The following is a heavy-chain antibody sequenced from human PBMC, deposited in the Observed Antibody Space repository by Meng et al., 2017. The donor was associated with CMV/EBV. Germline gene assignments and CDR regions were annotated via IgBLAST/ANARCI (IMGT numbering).Heavy chain of an antibody. Sequence: GASLKISCAASGFTVSSNYMSWVRQAPGKGLEWVSVIYSGGSTYYADSVKGRFTISRDNSKNTLYLQMNSLRAEDTAVYYCARGRYYDFWSGYLSSRAYNWFDPWGQGTLVTVSS. D-gene: IGHD3-3*01. J-gene: IGHJ5*02. V-gene: IGHV3-53*01. CDR3: ARGRYYDFWSGYLSSRAYNWFDP. CDR1: GFTVSSNY. CDR2: IYSGGST.